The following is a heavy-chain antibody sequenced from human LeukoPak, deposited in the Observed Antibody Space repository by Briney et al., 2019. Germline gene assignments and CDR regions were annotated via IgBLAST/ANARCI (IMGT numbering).Heavy chain of an antibody. CDR1: GGSVSNSNYY. Sequence: SETLSLSCTVSGGSVSNSNYYCGWVRQPPGKGLEWIGSIYYSGSTYYNPSLKSRVTISVDTSKNQFSLKLSSVTAADTAVYYCARQRGYCSGSSCYGMFDYWGQGTLVTVSS. CDR3: ARQRGYCSGSSCYGMFDY. CDR2: IYYSGST. V-gene: IGHV4-39*01. D-gene: IGHD2-15*01. J-gene: IGHJ4*02.